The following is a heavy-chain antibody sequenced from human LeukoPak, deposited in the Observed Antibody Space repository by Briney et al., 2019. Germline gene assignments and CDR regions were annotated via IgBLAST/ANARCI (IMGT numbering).Heavy chain of an antibody. CDR1: GFTFSSYG. D-gene: IGHD3-16*02. CDR2: ISGSGDIT. J-gene: IGHJ4*02. Sequence: GGSLRLSCTASGFTFSSYGMRWVRQAPGKGLEWVSAISGSGDITYHADSVKGRFTISRDNSRNTLYLQMNSRRAEDTAVYYCAKNRDISQSSSAHWGQGTLVTVS. V-gene: IGHV3-23*01. CDR3: AKNRDISQSSSAH.